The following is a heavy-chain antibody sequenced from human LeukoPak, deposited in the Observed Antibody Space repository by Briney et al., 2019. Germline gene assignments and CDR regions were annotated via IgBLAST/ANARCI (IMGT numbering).Heavy chain of an antibody. CDR2: ISSSSSYI. V-gene: IGHV3-21*01. J-gene: IGHJ4*02. D-gene: IGHD6-19*01. CDR1: GFTFSSYS. Sequence: GGSLRLSCAASGFTFSSYSMNWVRQAPGKGLEWVSSISSSSSYIYYADSVKGRFTISRDNAKNSLYLQMNSLRAEDTAVYYCARESRSGRFLDYWGQGTLVTVSS. CDR3: ARESRSGRFLDY.